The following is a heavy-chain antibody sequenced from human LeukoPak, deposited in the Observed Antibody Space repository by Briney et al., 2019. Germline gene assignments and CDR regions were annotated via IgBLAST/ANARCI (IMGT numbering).Heavy chain of an antibody. CDR3: AGDSPRDYDSSGYPFDY. CDR1: GASVGSSSW. J-gene: IGHJ4*02. Sequence: SGTLSPTYAVAGASVGSSSWWCWVRQPPGKGLEWIGEIYHSGSNLYNPSLKSRLTISVRTSKKQFSLKLSSMTAADTAVYYCAGDSPRDYDSSGYPFDYWGQGTLVTVPS. D-gene: IGHD3-22*01. V-gene: IGHV4-4*02. CDR2: IYHSGSN.